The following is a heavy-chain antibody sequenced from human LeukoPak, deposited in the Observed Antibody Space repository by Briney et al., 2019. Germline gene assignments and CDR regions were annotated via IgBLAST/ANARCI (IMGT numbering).Heavy chain of an antibody. CDR2: INHSGNT. V-gene: IGHV4-34*01. D-gene: IGHD2-15*01. CDR3: ARYRGVVGIDY. J-gene: IGHJ4*02. Sequence: SETLSLTCAVYGESFSGYYWNWIRQPPGKGLEWIGEINHSGNTKYNPSLKSRVTISADTSKNQFSLELSSVTAADTAVYYCARYRGVVGIDYWGQGTLVTVSS. CDR1: GESFSGYY.